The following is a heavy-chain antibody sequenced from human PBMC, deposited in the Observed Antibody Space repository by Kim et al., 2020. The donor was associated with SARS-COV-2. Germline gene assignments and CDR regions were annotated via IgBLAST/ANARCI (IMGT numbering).Heavy chain of an antibody. J-gene: IGHJ6*02. D-gene: IGHD3-22*01. CDR3: ARSPDSSGYHYYGMDV. V-gene: IGHV4-34*01. Sequence: LKSRVPISVDTSKNQFSLKLSSVPAADTAVYYCARSPDSSGYHYYGMDVWGQGTTVTVSS.